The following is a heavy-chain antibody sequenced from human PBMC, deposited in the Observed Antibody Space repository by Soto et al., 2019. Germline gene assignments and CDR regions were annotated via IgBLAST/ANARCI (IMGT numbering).Heavy chain of an antibody. CDR1: GYTFTSYG. CDR3: ARDQRFIGPTYHYYRLAV. J-gene: IGHJ6*02. D-gene: IGHD6-25*01. CDR2: ISAYNGNT. V-gene: IGHV1-18*01. Sequence: ASVKVSCKASGYTFTSYGISWVRQAPGQGLEWMGWISAYNGNTNYAQKLQGRVTMTTDTSTSTAYMELRSLRSDDTAVYYCARDQRFIGPTYHYYRLAVWGQGTTVTVSS.